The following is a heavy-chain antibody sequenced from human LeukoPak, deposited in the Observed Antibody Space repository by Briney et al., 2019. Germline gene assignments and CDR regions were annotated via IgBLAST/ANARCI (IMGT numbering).Heavy chain of an antibody. CDR3: ARARYDSSGYYPILDY. Sequence: GGSLRLSCAASGFTFSSYSMNWVRQAPGKGLEWVSSISSSSSYIYYVDSGKGRFTISIDNAKDSLYLQMNSLRAEDTAVYYCARARYDSSGYYPILDYWGQGTLVTVSS. J-gene: IGHJ4*02. CDR2: ISSSSSYI. V-gene: IGHV3-21*01. CDR1: GFTFSSYS. D-gene: IGHD3-22*01.